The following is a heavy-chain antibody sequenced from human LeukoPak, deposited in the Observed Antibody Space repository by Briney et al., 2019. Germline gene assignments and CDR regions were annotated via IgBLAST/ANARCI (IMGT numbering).Heavy chain of an antibody. Sequence: GGSLRLSCAASGFTFSSYWMSWVRQAPGKGLEWVANIKQDGSEKFYVDSVRGRFTISRDNAKNSLYLQMNSLRAEDTAVYYCAREGIVVVTDPYWYFDLWGRGTLVTVSS. CDR1: GFTFSSYW. CDR2: IKQDGSEK. D-gene: IGHD2-21*02. CDR3: AREGIVVVTDPYWYFDL. V-gene: IGHV3-7*05. J-gene: IGHJ2*01.